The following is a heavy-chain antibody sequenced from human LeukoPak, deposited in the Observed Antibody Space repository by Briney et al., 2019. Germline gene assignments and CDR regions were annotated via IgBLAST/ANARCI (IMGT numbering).Heavy chain of an antibody. Sequence: PGASLRLSCAASGFTFNNYAMSWVRQAPGKGLEWVSAILGSGRSAYYADSVKGRFTISRDNSKNSLSLQMNSLRVEDTALYYCSKWGDYDVLTGYYDSDFWGQGTLVTVSA. CDR3: SKWGDYDVLTGYYDSDF. V-gene: IGHV3-23*01. CDR1: GFTFNNYA. D-gene: IGHD3-9*01. J-gene: IGHJ4*02. CDR2: ILGSGRSA.